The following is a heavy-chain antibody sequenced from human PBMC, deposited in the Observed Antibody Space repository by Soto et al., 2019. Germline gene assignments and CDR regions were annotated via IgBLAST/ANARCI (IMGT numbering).Heavy chain of an antibody. V-gene: IGHV3-21*01. CDR1: GFTFSSYS. D-gene: IGHD3-10*01. J-gene: IGHJ3*02. CDR3: AGDRGGDLKAFDI. Sequence: EVQLVESGGGLVQPGGSLRLSCAASGFTFSSYSMNWVRQAPGKGLEWVSLISSSSSYIYYADSVKGRFTISRDNAKNSLCVQMNSLRAGDTAVYYGAGDRGGDLKAFDIWGQGTMVTVSS. CDR2: ISSSSSYI.